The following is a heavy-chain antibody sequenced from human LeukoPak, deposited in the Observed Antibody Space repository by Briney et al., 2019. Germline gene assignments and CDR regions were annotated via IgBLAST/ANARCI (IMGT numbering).Heavy chain of an antibody. CDR2: MNPNIAHT. CDR1: GYTFTSYD. J-gene: IGHJ5*02. V-gene: IGHV1-8*01. CDR3: TRGPSLHSKWVGGRWFDP. D-gene: IGHD3-16*02. Sequence: ASVKVSCKASGYTFTSYDIHCVRQATGHGLEWMGWMNPNIAHTRHAQHFQGRVTMPRDTSITTAYMELRSLTSEDTAMYYCTRGPSLHSKWVGGRWFDPWGQGTLVTVSS.